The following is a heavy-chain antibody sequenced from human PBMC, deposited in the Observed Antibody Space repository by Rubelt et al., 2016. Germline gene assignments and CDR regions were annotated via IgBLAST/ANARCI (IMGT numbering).Heavy chain of an antibody. CDR3: ARGPLCSGTSCHYSFDY. CDR1: GGSISSYH. Sequence: QVQLQESGPGLVKPSETLSLTCTVSGGSISSYHWSWIRQPPGKGLEWIGYIYYSGSTNYNPSLKSRVTISVDTSKNQFSLKLSSVTAADTAVYYCARGPLCSGTSCHYSFDYWGQGTLVTVSS. J-gene: IGHJ4*02. CDR2: IYYSGST. D-gene: IGHD2-2*01. V-gene: IGHV4-59*01.